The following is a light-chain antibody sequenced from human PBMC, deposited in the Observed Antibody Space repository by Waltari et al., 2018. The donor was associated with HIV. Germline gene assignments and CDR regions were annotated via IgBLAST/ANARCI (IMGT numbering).Light chain of an antibody. CDR3: QQRSDWPLT. Sequence: DIVLTQSPATLSLSPGERATLSCRASQSIRSYLAWFQQKPGQPPRLLIYDASNRATGIPARFSGSGSGTDFTLTITSLEPEDFAVYYCQQRSDWPLTFGGGTKVEI. CDR1: QSIRSY. CDR2: DAS. J-gene: IGKJ4*01. V-gene: IGKV3-11*01.